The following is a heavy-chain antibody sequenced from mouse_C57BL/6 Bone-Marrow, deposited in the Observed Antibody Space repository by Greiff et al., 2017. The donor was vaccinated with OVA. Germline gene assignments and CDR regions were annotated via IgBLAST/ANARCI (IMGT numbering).Heavy chain of an antibody. CDR1: GYTFTSYG. CDR2: IYPRSGNT. Sequence: QVQLKQSGAELARPGASVKLSCKASGYTFTSYGISWVKQRTGQGLEWIGEIYPRSGNTYYNEKFKGKATLTADKSSSTAYMELRSLTSEDSAVYFCARTGIGNLWCFDVWGTGTTVTVSS. D-gene: IGHD2-14*01. CDR3: ARTGIGNLWCFDV. J-gene: IGHJ1*03. V-gene: IGHV1-81*01.